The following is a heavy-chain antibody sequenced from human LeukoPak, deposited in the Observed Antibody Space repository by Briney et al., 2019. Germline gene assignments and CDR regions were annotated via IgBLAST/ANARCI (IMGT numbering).Heavy chain of an antibody. CDR3: ARLVTMIVAPNWFDP. CDR1: GFSFTSYW. J-gene: IGHJ5*02. Sequence: GESLKSSCKGSGFSFTSYWIGWVRQMPGKGLEWMGIIYPGDSDTRYSPSFQGQVTISADKSISTAYLQWSSLKASDTAMYYCARLVTMIVAPNWFDPWGQGTLVTVSS. D-gene: IGHD3-22*01. CDR2: IYPGDSDT. V-gene: IGHV5-51*01.